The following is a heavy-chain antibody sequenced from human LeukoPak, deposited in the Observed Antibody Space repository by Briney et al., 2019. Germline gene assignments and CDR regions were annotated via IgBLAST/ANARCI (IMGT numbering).Heavy chain of an antibody. CDR3: AGVEGGDWFDP. CDR2: IRYDGSNE. V-gene: IGHV3-30*02. Sequence: GGSLRLSCAASGFTFSSYGMHWVRQAPGKGLEWVAFIRYDGSNEYYADSVKGRFTISRDNSKNTLYLQMNSLRPEDTAVYYCAGVEGGDWFDPWGQGTLVTVSS. CDR1: GFTFSSYG. D-gene: IGHD3-16*01. J-gene: IGHJ5*02.